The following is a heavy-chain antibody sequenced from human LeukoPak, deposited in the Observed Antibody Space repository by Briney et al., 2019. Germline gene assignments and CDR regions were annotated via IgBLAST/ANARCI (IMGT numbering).Heavy chain of an antibody. Sequence: PGGSLRLSCAASGFTFNTYSMNWVRQAPGKGLEWVSTISSTSSYIYYADSVKGRFTISRDNAKNSLYLQMSSLRAEDTAVYYCARSYRGSGTPDYWGQGTLVTVSS. J-gene: IGHJ4*02. V-gene: IGHV3-21*01. CDR2: ISSTSSYI. D-gene: IGHD3-10*01. CDR3: ARSYRGSGTPDY. CDR1: GFTFNTYS.